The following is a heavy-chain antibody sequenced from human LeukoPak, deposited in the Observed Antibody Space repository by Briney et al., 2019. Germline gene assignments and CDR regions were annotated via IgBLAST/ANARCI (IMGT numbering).Heavy chain of an antibody. J-gene: IGHJ4*02. V-gene: IGHV4-39*01. Sequence: PSETLSLTCTVSGGSISSSSYYWGWIRQPPGKGLEWIGSIYYSGSTYYNPSLKSRVTISVDTSKNQFSLKLSSVTAADTAVYYCASLGGYSLRFDYWGQGTLVTVSS. D-gene: IGHD5-18*01. CDR3: ASLGGYSLRFDY. CDR1: GGSISSSSYY. CDR2: IYYSGST.